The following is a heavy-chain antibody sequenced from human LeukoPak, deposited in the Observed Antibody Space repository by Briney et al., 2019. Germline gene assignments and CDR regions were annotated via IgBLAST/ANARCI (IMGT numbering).Heavy chain of an antibody. CDR2: IYYSGST. CDR3: AGGSGAMVRGVIIDY. D-gene: IGHD3-10*01. Sequence: SETLSLTCTVSGGSISSYYWSWIRQPPGKGLEWIGYIYYSGSTNYNPSLKSRVTISVDTSKNQFSLKLSSVTAADTAVYYCAGGSGAMVRGVIIDYWGQGTLVTVSS. V-gene: IGHV4-59*01. J-gene: IGHJ4*02. CDR1: GGSISSYY.